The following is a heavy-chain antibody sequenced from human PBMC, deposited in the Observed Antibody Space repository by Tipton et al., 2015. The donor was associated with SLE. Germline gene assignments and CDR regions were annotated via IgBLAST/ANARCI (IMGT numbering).Heavy chain of an antibody. V-gene: IGHV4-59*12. D-gene: IGHD4/OR15-4a*01. CDR3: ARDDYGGQY. CDR1: GASISSDF. Sequence: TLSLTCSVSGASISSDFWSWIRQPPGKGLEWIGYMYKSGSTDYNPSLKSRVTISVDTSKNQFSLKLSSVTAADTAVYYCARDDYGGQYWGQGTLVTVSS. J-gene: IGHJ4*02. CDR2: MYKSGST.